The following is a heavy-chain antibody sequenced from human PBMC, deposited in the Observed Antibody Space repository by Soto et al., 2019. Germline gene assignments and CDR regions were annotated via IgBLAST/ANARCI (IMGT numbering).Heavy chain of an antibody. V-gene: IGHV1-18*01. CDR3: ARVRNYYDSSGQGAFDI. D-gene: IGHD3-22*01. CDR2: ISAYNGNT. J-gene: IGHJ3*02. Sequence: ASVKVSCKASGYTFTSYGISWVRQAPGQGLEWMGWISAYNGNTNYAQKLQGRVTMTTDTSTSTAYMELRSLRSDDTAVYYCARVRNYYDSSGQGAFDIWGQGTMVTGSS. CDR1: GYTFTSYG.